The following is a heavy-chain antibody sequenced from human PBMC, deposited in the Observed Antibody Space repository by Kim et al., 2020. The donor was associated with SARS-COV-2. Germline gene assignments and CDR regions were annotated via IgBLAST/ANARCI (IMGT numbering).Heavy chain of an antibody. CDR1: GFTFSSYA. CDR2: ISYAGSNK. D-gene: IGHD6-13*01. V-gene: IGHV3-30-3*01. Sequence: GGSLRLSCAASGFTFSSYAMHWVRQAPGKGLECVAVISYAGSNKYYADSVKGRFTTSRDNSKNTLYLQMNSLRAEDTAVYYCASENGGSSWPFDYWGQGTLVTVSS. CDR3: ASENGGSSWPFDY. J-gene: IGHJ4*02.